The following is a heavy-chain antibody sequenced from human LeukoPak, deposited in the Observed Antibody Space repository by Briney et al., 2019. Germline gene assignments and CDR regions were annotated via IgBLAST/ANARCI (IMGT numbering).Heavy chain of an antibody. Sequence: PSETLPLTCAVYGGSFSGYYWSWIRQPPGKGLEWIGEINHSGSTNYNPSLKSRVTISVDTSKNQFSLKLSSVTAADTAVYYCARGEMATIVYWGQGTLVTVSS. V-gene: IGHV4-34*01. CDR3: ARGEMATIVY. CDR2: INHSGST. J-gene: IGHJ4*02. CDR1: GGSFSGYY. D-gene: IGHD5-24*01.